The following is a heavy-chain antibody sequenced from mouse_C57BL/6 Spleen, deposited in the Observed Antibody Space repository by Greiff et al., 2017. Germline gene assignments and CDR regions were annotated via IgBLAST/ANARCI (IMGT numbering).Heavy chain of an antibody. V-gene: IGHV1-55*01. CDR3: ATGADAMDD. J-gene: IGHJ4*01. Sequence: VQLQQSGAELVKPGASVKMSCKASGYTFPSYWITWVKQRPGQGLEWIGDIYPGSGSTNYNEKFKSKATLTVDTSSSTAYMQLSHLTSEDSAIYYCATGADAMDDWGQGTSGTVSS. D-gene: IGHD4-1*01. CDR2: IYPGSGST. CDR1: GYTFPSYW.